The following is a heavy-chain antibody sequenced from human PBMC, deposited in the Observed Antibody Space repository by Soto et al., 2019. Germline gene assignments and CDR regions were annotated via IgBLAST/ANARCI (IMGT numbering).Heavy chain of an antibody. CDR3: ARRGRFTNYCSGSYYGWFDP. Sequence: QVQLVQSGSEVKKPGSSVKVSCKASGGTFSSYAISWVRQAPGQGLEWMGGILPIFGTANYAQKFQGRVTITADESTSTASMELSSLRSEDTAVYYCARRGRFTNYCSGSYYGWFDPWGQGTLVTVSS. D-gene: IGHD3-10*01. CDR2: ILPIFGTA. CDR1: GGTFSSYA. V-gene: IGHV1-69*01. J-gene: IGHJ5*02.